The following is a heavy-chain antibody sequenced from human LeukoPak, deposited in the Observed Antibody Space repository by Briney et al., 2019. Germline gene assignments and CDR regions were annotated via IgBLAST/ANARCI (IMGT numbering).Heavy chain of an antibody. CDR1: GFTFSSYA. J-gene: IGHJ4*02. V-gene: IGHV3-21*05. Sequence: GGSLRLSCAASGFTFSSYAMHWVRQAPGKGLEWVSYISSSSYTNYADSVKGRFTISRDNAKNSLYLQMNSLRAEDTAVYYCARARVGATTIFYFDYWGQGTLVTVSS. D-gene: IGHD1-26*01. CDR3: ARARVGATTIFYFDY. CDR2: ISSSSYT.